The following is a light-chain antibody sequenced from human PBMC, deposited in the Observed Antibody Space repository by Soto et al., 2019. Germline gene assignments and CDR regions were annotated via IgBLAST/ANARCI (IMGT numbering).Light chain of an antibody. V-gene: IGLV2-14*01. Sequence: QSVLTQPASVSGSPGQSITISCTGTSSDVGGYNYVSWYQQQSGKAPKLMIHEVSNRPSGVSNRFSGSKSGNTASLTISGHQAEDEADYYCSSYTRSRAYVSGSRTKVTVL. CDR3: SSYTRSRAYV. CDR1: SSDVGGYNY. CDR2: EVS. J-gene: IGLJ1*01.